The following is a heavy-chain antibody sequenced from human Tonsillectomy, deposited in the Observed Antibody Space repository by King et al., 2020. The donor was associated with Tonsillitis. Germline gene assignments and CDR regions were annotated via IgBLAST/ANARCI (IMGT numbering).Heavy chain of an antibody. CDR2: IYPGDSDT. V-gene: IGHV5-51*01. D-gene: IGHD3-22*01. Sequence: QLVQSGAEVKKPGESLKISCKGSGYSFTSYWIGWVRQMPGKGLEWMGIIYPGDSDTRYSPSFQGQVTISAAKSISTAYLQWSSLKASDTAMYYCARRRRYYYDSSGYSLDDYWGQGTLVTVSS. CDR1: GYSFTSYW. CDR3: ARRRRYYYDSSGYSLDDY. J-gene: IGHJ4*02.